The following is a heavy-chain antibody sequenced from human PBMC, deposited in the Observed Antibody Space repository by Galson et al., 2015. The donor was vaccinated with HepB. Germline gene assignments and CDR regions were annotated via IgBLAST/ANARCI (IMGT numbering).Heavy chain of an antibody. CDR2: ISYDGSNK. J-gene: IGHJ4*02. D-gene: IGHD2-2*01. CDR1: GFTFSSYG. V-gene: IGHV3-30*18. Sequence: SLRLSCAASGFTFSSYGMHWVRQAPGKGLEWVAVISYDGSNKYYADSVKGRFTISRDNSKNTLYLQMNSLRAEDTAVYYCAKDPANRGYCSSTSCPWVGGTGDGGYFDYWGQGTLVTVSS. CDR3: AKDPANRGYCSSTSCPWVGGTGDGGYFDY.